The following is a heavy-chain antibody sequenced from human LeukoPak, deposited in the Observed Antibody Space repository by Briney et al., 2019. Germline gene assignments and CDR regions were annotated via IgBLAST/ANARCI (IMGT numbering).Heavy chain of an antibody. J-gene: IGHJ4*02. D-gene: IGHD2-8*02. Sequence: ESLEISCKASGYSFISYWIGWVRQMPGKGLEWMGIVDPVDSAATYSPSFEGQVTISADRSISTAYLQWSSLKASDTAMYYCARITGGSRYFDYWGQGTLVTVSS. CDR2: VDPVDSAA. V-gene: IGHV5-51*01. CDR1: GYSFISYW. CDR3: ARITGGSRYFDY.